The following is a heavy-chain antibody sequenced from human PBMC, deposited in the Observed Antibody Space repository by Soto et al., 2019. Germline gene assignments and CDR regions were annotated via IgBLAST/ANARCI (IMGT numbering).Heavy chain of an antibody. CDR2: IYPGDSDA. CDR3: AITYYDFWSGYALDY. CDR1: AYSFSSYW. J-gene: IGHJ4*02. Sequence: GESLKISCKGSAYSFSSYWIAWVRQMPGKGLEWMGIIYPGDSDARYSPSFQGQVTVSAGKSISTAYLQWSSLKASDTAMYYCAITYYDFWSGYALDYWGQGTLVTVSS. V-gene: IGHV5-51*01. D-gene: IGHD3-3*01.